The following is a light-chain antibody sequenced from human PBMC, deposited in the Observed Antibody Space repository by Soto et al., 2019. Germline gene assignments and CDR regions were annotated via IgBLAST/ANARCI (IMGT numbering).Light chain of an antibody. CDR3: QQYNAYSQA. CDR1: ESVSRW. J-gene: IGKJ1*01. Sequence: DIQMTQSPSTLSASVGDRVTITCRARESVSRWLAWYQQKPGRTPKLLIYQASTLETGVPSRFSGSGSGTEFTLTISSLQPYDFATYYCQQYNAYSQAFGQGTKVEIK. CDR2: QAS. V-gene: IGKV1-5*03.